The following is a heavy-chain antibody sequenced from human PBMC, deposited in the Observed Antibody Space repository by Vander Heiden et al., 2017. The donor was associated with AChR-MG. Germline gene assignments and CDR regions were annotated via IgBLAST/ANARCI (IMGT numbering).Heavy chain of an antibody. J-gene: IGHJ6*03. CDR2: MNPNSGNT. CDR1: GYTFTSYD. D-gene: IGHD2-15*01. Sequence: QVQLVQSGAEVKKPGASVKVSCKASGYTFTSYDINWVRQATGQGLEWMGWMNPNSGNTGYAQKFQGRVTMTRNTSISTAYMELSSLRSEDTAVYYCARGVTRISQPVVVETPTGYYYMDVWGKGTTVTVSS. CDR3: ARGVTRISQPVVVETPTGYYYMDV. V-gene: IGHV1-8*01.